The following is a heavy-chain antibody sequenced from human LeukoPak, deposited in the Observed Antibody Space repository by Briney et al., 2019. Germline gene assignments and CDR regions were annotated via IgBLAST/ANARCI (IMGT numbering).Heavy chain of an antibody. CDR2: INAGNGNT. Sequence: GASVKVSCKTSGYIFTKSPIHWVRQAPGQRLEWMGWINAGNGNTKYSQKFQGRVTITRDTSASTAYMELSSLRSEGTAVYYCARDQEYYDFWSGYYSYYYYGMDVWGQGTTVTVSS. D-gene: IGHD3-3*01. V-gene: IGHV1-3*01. CDR3: ARDQEYYDFWSGYYSYYYYGMDV. CDR1: GYIFTKSP. J-gene: IGHJ6*02.